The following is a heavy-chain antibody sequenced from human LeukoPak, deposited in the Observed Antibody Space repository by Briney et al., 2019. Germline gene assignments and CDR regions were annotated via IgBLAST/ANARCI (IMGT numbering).Heavy chain of an antibody. J-gene: IGHJ4*02. CDR1: GFTFSSYG. CDR2: IRYDGSNK. Sequence: PGGSLRLSCAASGFTFSSYGMHWVRQAPGKGLEWVAFIRYDGSNKYYADSVKGRFTISRDNSKNTLYLQMNSLRAEDTAVYYCAKDLRPAATGYFDYWGQGTLVTVSS. V-gene: IGHV3-30*02. D-gene: IGHD2-2*01. CDR3: AKDLRPAATGYFDY.